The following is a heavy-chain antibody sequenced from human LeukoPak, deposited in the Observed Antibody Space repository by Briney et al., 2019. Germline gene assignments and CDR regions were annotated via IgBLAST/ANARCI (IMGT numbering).Heavy chain of an antibody. Sequence: PGRSLRLSCAASGFTFSSYAMHWVRQAPGKGLEWVAVISYDGSNKYYADSVKGRFTISRDNSKNTLYQQMNSLRAEDTAVYYCARDHRTRYSYTTYYFDYWGQGTLVTVSS. CDR3: ARDHRTRYSYTTYYFDY. CDR2: ISYDGSNK. J-gene: IGHJ4*02. CDR1: GFTFSSYA. D-gene: IGHD5-18*01. V-gene: IGHV3-30-3*01.